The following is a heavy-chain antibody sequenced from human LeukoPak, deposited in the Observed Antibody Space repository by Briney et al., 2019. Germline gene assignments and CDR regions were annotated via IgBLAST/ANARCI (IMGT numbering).Heavy chain of an antibody. CDR1: GFTFSSYA. D-gene: IGHD2-15*01. J-gene: IGHJ4*02. CDR2: ISGSGGST. CDR3: AKAQPVVVAATSYYFDY. Sequence: GGSLRLSCAASGFTFSSYAMSWVRQAPGKGLEWVSAISGSGGSTYYADSVKGRFTISRDNSKNTLYLQMNSLRAEDTAVYYCAKAQPVVVAATSYYFDYWGQGTLVTVSS. V-gene: IGHV3-23*01.